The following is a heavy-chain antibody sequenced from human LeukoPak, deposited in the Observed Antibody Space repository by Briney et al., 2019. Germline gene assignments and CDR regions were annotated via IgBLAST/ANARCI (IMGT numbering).Heavy chain of an antibody. CDR1: GGSFSGYY. CDR2: INHSGST. J-gene: IGHJ5*02. V-gene: IGHV4-34*01. Sequence: SETLSLTCAVYGGSFSGYYWSWIRQPPRKGLEWIGEINHSGSTNYNPTLKSRVTISVDTAKNQFSLKLSSVTAADTAVYYCARSYPDYYDSSGYYRNWFDPWGQGTLVTVSS. D-gene: IGHD3-22*01. CDR3: ARSYPDYYDSSGYYRNWFDP.